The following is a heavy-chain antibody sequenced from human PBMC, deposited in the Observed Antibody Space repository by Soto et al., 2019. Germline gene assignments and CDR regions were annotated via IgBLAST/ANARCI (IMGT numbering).Heavy chain of an antibody. V-gene: IGHV4-39*01. D-gene: IGHD2-15*01. J-gene: IGHJ6*02. Sequence: KPSETLSLTCTVSGGSISSSSYYWGWIRQPPGKGLEWIGSIYYSGSTYYNPSLKSRVTISVDTSKNQFSLKLSSVTAADTAVYYCASRRGNRPYYYYYGMDVWGQGTTVTVSS. CDR2: IYYSGST. CDR1: GGSISSSSYY. CDR3: ASRRGNRPYYYYYGMDV.